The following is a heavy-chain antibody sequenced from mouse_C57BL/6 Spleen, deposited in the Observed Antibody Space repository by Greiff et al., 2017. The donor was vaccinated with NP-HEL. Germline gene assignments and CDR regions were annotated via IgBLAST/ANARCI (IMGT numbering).Heavy chain of an antibody. D-gene: IGHD1-1*01. J-gene: IGHJ2*01. Sequence: QVQLQQPGAELVRPGSSVKLSCKASGYTFTSYWMHWVKQRPIQGLEWIGNIDPSDSETPYNQKFKDKATLTVDQSSSTAYMQLSSLTSEDSADYYCARSYYGSSPYFDYWGQGTTLTVSS. CDR3: ARSYYGSSPYFDY. CDR2: IDPSDSET. CDR1: GYTFTSYW. V-gene: IGHV1-52*01.